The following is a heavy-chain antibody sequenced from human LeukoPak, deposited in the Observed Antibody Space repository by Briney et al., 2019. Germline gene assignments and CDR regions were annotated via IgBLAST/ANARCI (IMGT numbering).Heavy chain of an antibody. Sequence: ASVKVSCKASGYTFTGYYMHWVRQAPGQGLEWMGWINPNSGGTNYAQKLQGRVTMTTDTSTSTAYMELRSLRSDDTAVYYCARVIGILPLGHGRIDYWGQGTLVTVSS. CDR3: ARVIGILPLGHGRIDY. D-gene: IGHD1-26*01. CDR2: INPNSGGT. V-gene: IGHV1-2*02. J-gene: IGHJ4*02. CDR1: GYTFTGYY.